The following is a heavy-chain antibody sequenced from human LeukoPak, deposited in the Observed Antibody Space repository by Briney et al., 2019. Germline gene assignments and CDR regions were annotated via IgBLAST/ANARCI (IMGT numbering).Heavy chain of an antibody. D-gene: IGHD4-17*01. CDR1: GFTVSSNY. CDR2: IYSGGST. CDR3: ARNARDYGDYGNSSYYYYYYMDV. J-gene: IGHJ6*03. Sequence: GGSLRLSCAASGFTVSSNYMSWVRQAPGKGLEWVSVIYSGGSTYYADSVKGRFTISRDNSKNTLYLQMNSLRAEDTAVYYCARNARDYGDYGNSSYYYYYYMDVWGKGTTVTISS. V-gene: IGHV3-66*01.